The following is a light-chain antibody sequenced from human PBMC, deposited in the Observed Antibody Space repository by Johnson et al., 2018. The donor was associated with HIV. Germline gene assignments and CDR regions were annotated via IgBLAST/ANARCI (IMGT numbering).Light chain of an antibody. V-gene: IGLV1-51*01. CDR2: DNN. CDR3: GTWDSSLNV. CDR1: SSNIGVNY. Sequence: QSALTQPPSVSAAPGQKVTISCSGTSSNIGVNYVSWYQQMPGTAPKLLIYDNNKRPSGIPDRFSGSKSGTSATLGITGLQTGDEADYYCGTWDSSLNVFGTGTKVTVL. J-gene: IGLJ1*01.